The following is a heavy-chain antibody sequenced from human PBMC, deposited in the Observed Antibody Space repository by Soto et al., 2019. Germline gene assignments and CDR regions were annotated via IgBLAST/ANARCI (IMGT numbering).Heavy chain of an antibody. CDR1: GGSIRSGDYY. D-gene: IGHD7-27*01. J-gene: IGHJ4*02. Sequence: SETLSLTCTVSGGSIRSGDYYWSWIRQPPGKGLEWIGYIYYSGSTYYNPSLKSRVTISVDTSKNQFSLKLSSVTAADTAVYYCASLAKVTGGSPFDYWGQGTLVTVSS. CDR2: IYYSGST. CDR3: ASLAKVTGGSPFDY. V-gene: IGHV4-30-4*01.